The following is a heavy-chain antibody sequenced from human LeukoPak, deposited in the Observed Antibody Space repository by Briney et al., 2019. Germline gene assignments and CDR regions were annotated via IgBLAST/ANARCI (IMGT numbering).Heavy chain of an antibody. J-gene: IGHJ4*02. D-gene: IGHD3-9*01. CDR2: ISSYNGNT. CDR1: GYTFTSYG. CDR3: ARGSFPSDDILTGPFDN. V-gene: IGHV1-18*01. Sequence: ASVRVSCKASGYTFTSYGISWVRQAPGQGLEWMGWISSYNGNTNYAQKLQGRATMTTDTSTSTAYMELRSLRSDDTAVYYCARGSFPSDDILTGPFDNWGQGTLVTVSS.